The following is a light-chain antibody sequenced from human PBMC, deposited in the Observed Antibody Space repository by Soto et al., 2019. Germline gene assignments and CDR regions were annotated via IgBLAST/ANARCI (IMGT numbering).Light chain of an antibody. CDR2: DAS. CDR1: QSVPKNY. V-gene: IGKV3-20*01. J-gene: IGKJ4*01. CDR3: QQYADPPLT. Sequence: ENVLTQSPGTLSLSPGERATLSCRASQSVPKNYLAWFQQKLGQAPRLLIYDASNRATGIPDRFSGSGSETDFTLTIRRLEPEDFAVYYCQQYADPPLTFGGGTKVEIK.